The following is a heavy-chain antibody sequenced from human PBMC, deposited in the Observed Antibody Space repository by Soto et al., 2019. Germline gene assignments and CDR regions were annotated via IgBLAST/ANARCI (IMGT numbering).Heavy chain of an antibody. J-gene: IGHJ4*02. D-gene: IGHD5-18*01. Sequence: VVPKHTSCKGSGYSFTNYWIGWVRQMPGKGLEWMGIIYPGDSDTRYSPSFQGQVIISVDQSISTAYLQWSSLQASDTAMYYCARQDYNYAYFDFWGQGTLVTVSS. V-gene: IGHV5-51*01. CDR1: GYSFTNYW. CDR3: ARQDYNYAYFDF. CDR2: IYPGDSDT.